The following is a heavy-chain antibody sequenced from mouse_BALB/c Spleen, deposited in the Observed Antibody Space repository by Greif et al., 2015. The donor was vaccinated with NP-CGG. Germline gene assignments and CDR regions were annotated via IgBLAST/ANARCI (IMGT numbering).Heavy chain of an antibody. D-gene: IGHD1-1*01. J-gene: IGHJ3*01. CDR1: GFTFSSYA. V-gene: IGHV5-6-5*01. CDR3: ARADYYGSSYVAY. Sequence: EVHLVESGGGLVKPGGSLKLSCAASGFTFSSYAMSWVRQTPEKRLEWVASISSGGSTYYPDSVKGRFTISRDNARNILYLQMSSLRSEDTAMYYCARADYYGSSYVAYWGQGTLVTVSA. CDR2: ISSGGST.